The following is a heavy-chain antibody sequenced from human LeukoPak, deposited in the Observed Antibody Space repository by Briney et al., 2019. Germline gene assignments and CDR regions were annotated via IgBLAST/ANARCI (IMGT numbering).Heavy chain of an antibody. CDR3: ARTSSLRYFDWLLPFDY. V-gene: IGHV4-61*02. J-gene: IGHJ4*02. CDR2: IYTSGST. D-gene: IGHD3-9*01. Sequence: SETLSLTCTVSGGSISSGSYYWSWIRQPAGKGLEWIGRIYTSGSTNYNPSLKSRVTISVDTSKNQFSLKLSSVTAADTAVYYCARTSSLRYFDWLLPFDYWGQGTLVTVSS. CDR1: GGSISSGSYY.